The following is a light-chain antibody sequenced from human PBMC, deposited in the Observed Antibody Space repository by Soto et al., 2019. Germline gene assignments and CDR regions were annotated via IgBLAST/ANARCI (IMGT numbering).Light chain of an antibody. CDR2: DVT. CDR1: NNDVGNYDY. Sequence: QSVLTQPRSVSGSPGQSVTISCTGTNNDVGNYDYLSWYQQHPGKAPKLIIYDVTKRPSGVPDRFSAFKSGNTASLTISGLQAEDEADYYCCSYAGRYTILFGGGTKVTVL. CDR3: CSYAGRYTIL. J-gene: IGLJ2*01. V-gene: IGLV2-11*01.